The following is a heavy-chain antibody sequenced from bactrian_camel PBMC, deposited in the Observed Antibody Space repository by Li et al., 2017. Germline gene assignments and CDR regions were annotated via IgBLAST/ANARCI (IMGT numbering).Heavy chain of an antibody. J-gene: IGHJ4*01. Sequence: VQLVESGGGSVQAGETLRLSCAASGFTFGGSDVGWYRQAPGKGREGVATIMRFGALSYADSVKGRFTISRDNAKNTLYLQLNSLKTEDTAMYYCARARKIMLGTGATWDYRGQGTQVTVS. CDR1: GFTFGGSD. V-gene: IGHV3S55*01. CDR3: ARARKIMLGTGATWDY. D-gene: IGHD1*01. CDR2: IMRFGAL.